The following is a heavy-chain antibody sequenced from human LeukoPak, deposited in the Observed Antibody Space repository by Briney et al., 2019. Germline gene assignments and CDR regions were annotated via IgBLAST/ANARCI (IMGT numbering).Heavy chain of an antibody. Sequence: SETLSLTCTVSGGSISSSSYYWGWIRQPPGKGLEWIGSIYYSGRTNYNPSLKSRVTISVDTSKNQFSLNLRSVTAADTAVYYCARGHHSGSDPLHWFDPWGQGTLVTVTS. CDR3: ARGHHSGSDPLHWFDP. D-gene: IGHD1-26*01. CDR2: IYYSGRT. CDR1: GGSISSSSYY. J-gene: IGHJ5*02. V-gene: IGHV4-39*07.